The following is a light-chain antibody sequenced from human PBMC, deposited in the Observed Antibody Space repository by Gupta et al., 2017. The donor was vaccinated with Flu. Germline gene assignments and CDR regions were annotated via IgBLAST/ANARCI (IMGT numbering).Light chain of an antibody. CDR1: QNMGKY. V-gene: IGKV1-39*01. CDR3: RQGLQPPRT. Sequence: PPSLAVSGGETVTINRRARQNMGKYIDWYPQTPGKATQVLIYGASNLERGVPYRFSGSGSGTDFTLIVSSVNPEDVAVYYCRQGLQPPRTFGQGTRLEMK. J-gene: IGKJ5*01. CDR2: GAS.